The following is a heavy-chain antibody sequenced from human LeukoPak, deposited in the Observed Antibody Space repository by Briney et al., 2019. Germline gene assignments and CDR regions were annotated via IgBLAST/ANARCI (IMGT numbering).Heavy chain of an antibody. CDR2: ISYDGSNK. CDR1: GFTFSSYA. Sequence: GRSLRLSCAASGFTFSSYAMHWVRQAPGKGLEWVAVISYDGSNKYYAGSVKGRFTISRDNSKNTLYLQMNSLRAEDTAVYYCARDRDGYNDYWGQGTLVTVSS. D-gene: IGHD5-24*01. CDR3: ARDRDGYNDY. J-gene: IGHJ4*02. V-gene: IGHV3-30*01.